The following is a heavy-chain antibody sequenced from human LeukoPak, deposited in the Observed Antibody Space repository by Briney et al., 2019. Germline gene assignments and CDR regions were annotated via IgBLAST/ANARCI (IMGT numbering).Heavy chain of an antibody. Sequence: PGRSLRLSCAASGLTFRTYGMHWVRQAPGKGLEWVAVISYDGSNKYYADSVKGRFTISRDNSKNTLYLQMNSLRAEDTAVYYCAKDSFRYSSGWYADYWGQGTLVTVSS. V-gene: IGHV3-30*18. CDR3: AKDSFRYSSGWYADY. CDR1: GLTFRTYG. D-gene: IGHD6-19*01. J-gene: IGHJ4*02. CDR2: ISYDGSNK.